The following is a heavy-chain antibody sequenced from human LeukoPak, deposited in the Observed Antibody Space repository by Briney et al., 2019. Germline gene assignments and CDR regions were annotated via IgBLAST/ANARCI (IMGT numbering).Heavy chain of an antibody. Sequence: SVKVSCKASGYPFTSYDINWVRQATGQGLEWMGWMNPNSGNTGYAQKFQGRVTMTRNTSISTAYMELSSLRSEDTAVYYCARVEKLLWFGELPNWFDPWGQGTLVTVSS. CDR2: MNPNSGNT. V-gene: IGHV1-8*01. D-gene: IGHD3-10*01. CDR3: ARVEKLLWFGELPNWFDP. J-gene: IGHJ5*02. CDR1: GYPFTSYD.